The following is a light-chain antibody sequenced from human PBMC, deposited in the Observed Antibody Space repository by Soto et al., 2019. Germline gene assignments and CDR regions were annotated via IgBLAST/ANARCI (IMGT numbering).Light chain of an antibody. CDR2: AAS. Sequence: DIQMTQSPSSLSASVGDRVTITCRASQSMSNYLNWYQHKPGKAPKVLIYAASTLQSGVPSRFSGRGSGTDFTLTISSLHPEDFATYHCQQSYSTPYTFGQGTKLEIK. CDR1: QSMSNY. V-gene: IGKV1-39*01. J-gene: IGKJ2*01. CDR3: QQSYSTPYT.